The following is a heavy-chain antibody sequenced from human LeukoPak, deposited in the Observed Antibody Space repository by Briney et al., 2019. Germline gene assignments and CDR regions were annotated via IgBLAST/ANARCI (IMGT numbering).Heavy chain of an antibody. V-gene: IGHV4-34*01. CDR3: ARGGGGASSPYYYYGMDV. CDR1: GGSFSGYY. Sequence: PSETLSLTCAVYGGSFSGYYWSWIRQPPGKGLEWIGEINHSGSTNYNPSLKSRVTISVDRSKNQFSLKLSSVTAADTAVYYCARGGGGASSPYYYYGMDVWGQGTTVTVSS. CDR2: INHSGST. J-gene: IGHJ6*02. D-gene: IGHD2-15*01.